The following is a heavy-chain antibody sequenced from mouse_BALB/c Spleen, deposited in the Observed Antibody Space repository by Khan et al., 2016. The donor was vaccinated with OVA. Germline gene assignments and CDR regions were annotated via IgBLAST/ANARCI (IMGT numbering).Heavy chain of an antibody. V-gene: IGHV5-6-3*01. J-gene: IGHJ2*01. Sequence: EVQRVESGGGLVQPGGSLKLSCAASGFTFSSYGMSWVRQTPDKRLELVATINSNGGSTYYPDSVQGRFTISRDNSKNTLYLQMSSLKSVDTAMYYCARMARTINWGQGTTLTVSS. CDR2: INSNGGST. CDR3: ARMARTIN. CDR1: GFTFSSYG.